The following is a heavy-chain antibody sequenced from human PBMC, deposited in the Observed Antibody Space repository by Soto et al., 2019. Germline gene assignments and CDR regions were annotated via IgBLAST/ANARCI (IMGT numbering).Heavy chain of an antibody. Sequence: ASVKVSCKASGYTFSNFDINWLRQASGQGPEWMGWMNAKSGDTFFAQRFQGKFNMTWDTSLSTAYMEVGSLTSDDTAMYYCARGNPFNYAGFDVWGQGTTVTVSS. CDR1: GYTFSNFD. J-gene: IGHJ6*02. V-gene: IGHV1-8*01. D-gene: IGHD3-16*01. CDR2: MNAKSGDT. CDR3: ARGNPFNYAGFDV.